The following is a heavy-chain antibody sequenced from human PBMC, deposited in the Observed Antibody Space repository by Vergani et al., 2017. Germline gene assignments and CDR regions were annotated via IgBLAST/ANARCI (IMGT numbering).Heavy chain of an antibody. CDR3: ARESGGVDY. J-gene: IGHJ4*02. D-gene: IGHD6-25*01. V-gene: IGHV7-4-1*02. Sequence: QVQLVQSGAEVKKPGASVKLSCKASGYTFTRYALSWVRQAPGQGLEWLGWINTNTGDPTYAQAFRGRFVFSLDTSVSTAFLQISSLKAEDTAVYYCARESGGVDYWGQGTLVTVSS. CDR1: GYTFTRYA. CDR2: INTNTGDP.